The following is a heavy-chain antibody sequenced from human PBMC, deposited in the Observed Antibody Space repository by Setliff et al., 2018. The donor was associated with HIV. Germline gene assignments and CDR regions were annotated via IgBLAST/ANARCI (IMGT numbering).Heavy chain of an antibody. CDR3: ARSGLVYEDVLTGPPPDY. V-gene: IGHV1-3*01. Sequence: ASVKVSCKASGYPFSNHTIHWVRQAPGKRLEWMGWLNAGYGNTKYSQNPQGRVTITRDISASTAYMELGSLRSEDTAVYYCARSGLVYEDVLTGPPPDYWGQGTLVTVSS. CDR1: GYPFSNHT. CDR2: LNAGYGNT. D-gene: IGHD3-9*01. J-gene: IGHJ4*02.